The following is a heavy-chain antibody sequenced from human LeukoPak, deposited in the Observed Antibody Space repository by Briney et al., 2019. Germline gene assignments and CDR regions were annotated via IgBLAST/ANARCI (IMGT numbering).Heavy chain of an antibody. CDR3: ARTYLTRGYSYGYGDY. D-gene: IGHD5-18*01. J-gene: IGHJ4*02. V-gene: IGHV4-61*02. Sequence: PSETLSLTCTVSGGSISSGSYYWSWIRQPAGKGLEWIGRIYTSGSTNYNPSLKSRVTISVDTSKNQFSLKLSSVTAADTAVYYCARTYLTRGYSYGYGDYWGQGTLVTVSS. CDR2: IYTSGST. CDR1: GGSISSGSYY.